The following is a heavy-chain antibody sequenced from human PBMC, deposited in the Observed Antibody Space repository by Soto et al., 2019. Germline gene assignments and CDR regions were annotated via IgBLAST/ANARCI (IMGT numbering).Heavy chain of an antibody. CDR3: AKDRRYYDSSGYAPVDY. J-gene: IGHJ4*02. Sequence: GGSLRLSCAASGFTFSSYVMHWVRQAPGKGLEWVAVISYDGSNKYYADSVKGRFTISRDNSKNTLYLQMNSLRAEDTAVYYCAKDRRYYDSSGYAPVDYWGQGTVVTVSS. CDR2: ISYDGSNK. D-gene: IGHD3-22*01. CDR1: GFTFSSYV. V-gene: IGHV3-30*18.